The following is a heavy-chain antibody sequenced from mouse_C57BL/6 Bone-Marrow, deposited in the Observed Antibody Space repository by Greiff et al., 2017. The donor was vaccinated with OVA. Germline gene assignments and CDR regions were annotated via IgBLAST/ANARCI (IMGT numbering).Heavy chain of an antibody. CDR2: IYPRSGNT. D-gene: IGHD1-1*01. CDR3: ARNYGPYYYAMDY. Sequence: VQLQQSGAELARPGASVKLSCKASGYTFTSYGISWVKQRTGQGLEWIGEIYPRSGNTYYNEKFKGKATLTADKSSSTAYMELRSLTSEDSAVYFCARNYGPYYYAMDYWCQGTSVTVSS. CDR1: GYTFTSYG. J-gene: IGHJ4*01. V-gene: IGHV1-81*01.